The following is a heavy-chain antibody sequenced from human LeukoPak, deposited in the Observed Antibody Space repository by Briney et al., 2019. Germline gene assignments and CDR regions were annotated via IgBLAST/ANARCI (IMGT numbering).Heavy chain of an antibody. J-gene: IGHJ4*02. Sequence: GGSLRLSCAASGFTFSNYAMNWVRQAPGKGLEWVSAISGSSDSTYYVDSVKGRLTISRDNPKNTLYLQMNSLRAEDTAVYYCAKDRSYSYGGIDYWGQGTLVTVSS. CDR3: AKDRSYSYGGIDY. V-gene: IGHV3-23*01. CDR1: GFTFSNYA. CDR2: ISGSSDST. D-gene: IGHD5-18*01.